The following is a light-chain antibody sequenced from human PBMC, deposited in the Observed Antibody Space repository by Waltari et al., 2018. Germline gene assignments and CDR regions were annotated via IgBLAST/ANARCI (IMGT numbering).Light chain of an antibody. J-gene: IGKJ1*01. Sequence: EIVLTQSPGTLSLSPGERATLSCRASQSVTSSYIAWYLQKPGQGPRPPVYRASSRATGIPDRFGCSGSGTDFTLTITTLEPEDFGVYYCHQYERSPETFGQGTKLEIK. CDR1: QSVTSSY. CDR2: RAS. V-gene: IGKV3-20*01. CDR3: HQYERSPET.